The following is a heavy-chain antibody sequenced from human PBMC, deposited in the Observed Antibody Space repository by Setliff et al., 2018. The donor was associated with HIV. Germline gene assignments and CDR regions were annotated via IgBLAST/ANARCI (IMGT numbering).Heavy chain of an antibody. V-gene: IGHV3-21*06. Sequence: SLRLSCLASSFRFRNYSMNWVRQAPGKGLEWVSSISSGGIYMYSADSVKGRFSISRDNAKSVIYLHMASLRVEDTAVYYCASAFYDARSGDNYHMDVWGNGTTVTVSS. D-gene: IGHD6-25*01. CDR1: SFRFRNYS. CDR3: ASAFYDARSGDNYHMDV. J-gene: IGHJ6*03. CDR2: ISSGGIYM.